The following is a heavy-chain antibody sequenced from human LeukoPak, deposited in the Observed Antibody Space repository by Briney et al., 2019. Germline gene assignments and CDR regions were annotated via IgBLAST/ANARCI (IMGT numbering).Heavy chain of an antibody. CDR1: GFSFSSYD. V-gene: IGHV3-13*01. CDR2: IAVAGDT. CDR3: ARERGSGSAGYDVLDM. D-gene: IGHD3-10*01. J-gene: IGHJ3*02. Sequence: GGSLRLSCAASGFSFSSYDMYWVRQATGKGVEWVSAIAVAGDTYYPGSVKGRFTISRDNAKNSLYLQMNSLRVGDTAVYYCARERGSGSAGYDVLDMWGQGTMVTVSS.